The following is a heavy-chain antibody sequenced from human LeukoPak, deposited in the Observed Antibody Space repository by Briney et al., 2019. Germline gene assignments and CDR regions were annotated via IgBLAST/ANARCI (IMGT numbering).Heavy chain of an antibody. D-gene: IGHD3-10*02. J-gene: IGHJ6*02. Sequence: GGSLRLSCAASGFTVSSNSLSWVRQAPGKGLEWVSIIYSGSSTYYADSVKGRFTISRDNSKNTLYLQMNSLRAEDTAVYYCARCSGYGMDVWGQGTTVTVSS. V-gene: IGHV3-53*05. CDR2: IYSGSST. CDR3: ARCSGYGMDV. CDR1: GFTVSSNS.